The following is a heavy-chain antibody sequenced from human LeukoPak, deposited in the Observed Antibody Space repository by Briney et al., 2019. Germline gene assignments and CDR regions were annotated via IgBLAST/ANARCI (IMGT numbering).Heavy chain of an antibody. CDR1: GGSFSGYY. V-gene: IGHV4-34*01. CDR3: ARVDIPMAGHAFDI. Sequence: SETLSLTCAVYGGSFSGYYWSWIRQPPGKGLEWIGEINHSGSTNYNPSLKSRVTISVDTSKNQFSLKLSSVTAADTAVYYCARVDIPMAGHAFDIWGQGTMVTVSS. D-gene: IGHD5-18*01. CDR2: INHSGST. J-gene: IGHJ3*02.